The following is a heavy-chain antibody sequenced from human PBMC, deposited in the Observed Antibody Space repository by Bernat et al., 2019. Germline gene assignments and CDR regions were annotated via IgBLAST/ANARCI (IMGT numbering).Heavy chain of an antibody. D-gene: IGHD6-6*01. V-gene: IGHV1-2*04. CDR3: ARDRRDSSSGEGY. Sequence: QVQLVQSGAEVKKPGASVKVSCKASGYTFTGYYMHWVRQAPGQGLEWMGWINPNSGGTNYAQKFQGWVTMTRDTSISTAYMELRSLRSDDTAVYYCARDRRDSSSGEGYWGQGTLVTVSS. CDR1: GYTFTGYY. CDR2: INPNSGGT. J-gene: IGHJ4*02.